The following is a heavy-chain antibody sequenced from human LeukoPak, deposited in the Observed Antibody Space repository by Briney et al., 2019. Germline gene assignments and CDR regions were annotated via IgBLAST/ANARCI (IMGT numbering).Heavy chain of an antibody. Sequence: ASVKVSCKASGGTFSSYAISWVRQAPGQGLEWMGRIIPIFGTANYAQKFQGRVTITTDESTSTAYMELSSLRSEDTAGYYCAREGYSYGLEFPYYFDYWGQGTLVTVSS. J-gene: IGHJ4*02. D-gene: IGHD5-18*01. CDR2: IIPIFGTA. CDR1: GGTFSSYA. CDR3: AREGYSYGLEFPYYFDY. V-gene: IGHV1-69*05.